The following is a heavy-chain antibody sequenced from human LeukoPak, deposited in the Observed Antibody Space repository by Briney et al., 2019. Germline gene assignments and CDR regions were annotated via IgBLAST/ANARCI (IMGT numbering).Heavy chain of an antibody. D-gene: IGHD4-17*01. CDR3: ARGATYGDSIDY. V-gene: IGHV1-2*02. Sequence: ASVKVSCKASGYTFTDYYMHWVRQAPGQGLEWMGWTNLNSRGTNYAQKFQGRVTMTRDTSISTAYMELSRLRSDDTAVYYCARGATYGDSIDYWGQGTLVTVSS. CDR2: TNLNSRGT. J-gene: IGHJ4*02. CDR1: GYTFTDYY.